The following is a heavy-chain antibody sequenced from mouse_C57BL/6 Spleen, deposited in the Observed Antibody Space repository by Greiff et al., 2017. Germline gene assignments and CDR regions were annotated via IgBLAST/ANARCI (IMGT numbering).Heavy chain of an antibody. J-gene: IGHJ1*03. Sequence: QVQLQQSGAELARPGASVKMSCKASGYTFTSYTMHWVKQRPGQGLEWIGYINPSSGYTKYNQKFKDKATLTADKSSSTAYMQLSSLTSEDSAVYYCTRDDTLYWYIDDWGTGTTVTVSS. CDR3: TRDDTLYWYIDD. D-gene: IGHD2-3*01. CDR1: GYTFTSYT. CDR2: INPSSGYT. V-gene: IGHV1-4*01.